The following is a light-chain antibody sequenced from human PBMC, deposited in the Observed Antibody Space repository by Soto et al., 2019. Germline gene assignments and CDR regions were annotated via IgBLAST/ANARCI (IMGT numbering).Light chain of an antibody. V-gene: IGLV2-8*01. CDR2: EVS. CDR1: SSDVGGYNY. CDR3: SSYAGSNNLGV. Sequence: ALTQPPSASGSPGQSVTISCTGTSSDVGGYNYVSWYQQHPGKAPKLMIYEVSKRPSGVPDRFSGSKSGNTASLTVSGLQAEDEADYYCSSYAGSNNLGVFGGGTRVTVL. J-gene: IGLJ2*01.